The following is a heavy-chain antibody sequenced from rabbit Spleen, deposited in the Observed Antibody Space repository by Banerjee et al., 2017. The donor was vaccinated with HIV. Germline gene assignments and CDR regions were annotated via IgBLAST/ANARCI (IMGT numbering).Heavy chain of an antibody. J-gene: IGHJ6*01. CDR3: ARDTSSSFSSYGMDL. D-gene: IGHD1-1*01. V-gene: IGHV1S40*01. CDR2: IEGGSSGFT. CDR1: GVSFSVSSY. Sequence: ESGGGLVQPGASLTLTCTASGVSFSVSSYMCWVRQAPGKGLEWIACIEGGSSGFTYFASWAKGRFTISKTSSTTVTLQMTSLTAADTATYFCARDTSSSFSSYGMDLWGPGTLVTVS.